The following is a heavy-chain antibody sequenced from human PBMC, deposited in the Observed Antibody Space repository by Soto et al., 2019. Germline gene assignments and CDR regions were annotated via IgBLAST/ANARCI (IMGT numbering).Heavy chain of an antibody. V-gene: IGHV1-18*01. CDR2: ISAYNGNT. CDR3: VRDTYYNHSSGAAPFGY. CDR1: GYSFTTYG. Sequence: QIQLVQSGTEVKRSGASVKVSCKTSGYSFTTYGLSWVRQAPGRGLEWVGWISAYNGNTNYAQKFPGTVTLTTDTPKTTADIEIKSLSSDDPAVYYCVRDTYYNHSSGAAPFGYWCQGAQVTVSS. J-gene: IGHJ4*02. D-gene: IGHD3-22*01.